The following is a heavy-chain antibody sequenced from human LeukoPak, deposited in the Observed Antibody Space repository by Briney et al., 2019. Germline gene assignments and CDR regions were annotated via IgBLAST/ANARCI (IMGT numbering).Heavy chain of an antibody. CDR3: AGETGSYDSNGYYSY. Sequence: HTGGSLRLSCAASGFTFSSCWMHWVRQAPGKGLVWVSRINSDGSSTTYADSVKGRFTISRDNSKNTLYLQMNSLRAEDTAVYYCAGETGSYDSNGYYSYWGQGTLVTVSS. J-gene: IGHJ4*02. CDR1: GFTFSSCW. CDR2: INSDGSST. D-gene: IGHD3-22*01. V-gene: IGHV3-74*01.